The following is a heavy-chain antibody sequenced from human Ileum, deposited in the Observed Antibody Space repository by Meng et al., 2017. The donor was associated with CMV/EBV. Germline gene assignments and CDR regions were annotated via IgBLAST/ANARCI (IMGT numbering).Heavy chain of an antibody. CDR3: ARGWSGGVDYYFDY. D-gene: IGHD3-16*01. CDR1: GFTFSDYA. V-gene: IGHV3-23*03. CDR2: IYVANSAT. Sequence: GESLKISCAASGFTFSDYAMSWVRQAPGKGLEWVSVIYVANSATRYAASVKGRFTISRDTSKNTLYLQMDSLRAEDTAIYFCARGWSGGVDYYFDYWGQGILVTVSS. J-gene: IGHJ4*02.